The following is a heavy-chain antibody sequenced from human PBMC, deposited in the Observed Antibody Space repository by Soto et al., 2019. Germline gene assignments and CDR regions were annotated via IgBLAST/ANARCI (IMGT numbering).Heavy chain of an antibody. D-gene: IGHD2-15*01. Sequence: QVQLVESGGGVVQPGRSLRLSCAASGFTFSSYAMHWVRQAPGKGLEWVAVISYDGNNKYYADSVKGRFTISRYNSKESLYLQMSSLRGEDTAVYYCARAGCDGGSCYTLVGLRYGMDVWGQGTTVTVSS. J-gene: IGHJ6*02. CDR3: ARAGCDGGSCYTLVGLRYGMDV. CDR1: GFTFSSYA. CDR2: ISYDGNNK. V-gene: IGHV3-30-3*01.